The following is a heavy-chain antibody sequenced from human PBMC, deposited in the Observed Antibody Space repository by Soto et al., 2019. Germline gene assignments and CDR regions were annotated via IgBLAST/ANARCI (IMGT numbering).Heavy chain of an antibody. J-gene: IGHJ4*02. Sequence: GGSLRLSCAASGFTFSNYGMHWVRQAPGKGLEWVAIIAYDGTNTYYADSVKGRFTISRDNSKNTLYLQMNSLRDEDTAVYYCAKDDGTFFYDTSGYPLDYWGQGTLVTVSS. CDR3: AKDDGTFFYDTSGYPLDY. V-gene: IGHV3-30*18. CDR1: GFTFSNYG. CDR2: IAYDGTNT. D-gene: IGHD3-22*01.